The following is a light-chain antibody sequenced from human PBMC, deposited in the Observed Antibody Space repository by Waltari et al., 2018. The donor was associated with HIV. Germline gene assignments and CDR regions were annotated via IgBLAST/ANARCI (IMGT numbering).Light chain of an antibody. J-gene: IGLJ3*02. Sequence: SYELTQPPSVSVSPGQTAGITCSGDVLSRQYTYWYRQKPGQAPVMVIYRDTERPSGIPGRFSGSKSGTTVTLTIGGVQAEDEAEYYCLLYSGGVWVFGGGTKVTVL. CDR3: LLYSGGVWV. CDR1: VLSRQY. CDR2: RDT. V-gene: IGLV3-25*03.